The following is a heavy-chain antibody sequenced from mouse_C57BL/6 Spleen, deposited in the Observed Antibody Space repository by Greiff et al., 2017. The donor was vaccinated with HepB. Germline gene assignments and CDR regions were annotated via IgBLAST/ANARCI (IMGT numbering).Heavy chain of an antibody. CDR3: VREAY. CDR1: GFSFNTYA. CDR2: IRSKSNNYAT. V-gene: IGHV10-1*01. Sequence: DVKLVESGGGLVQPKGSLKLSCAASGFSFNTYAMNWVRQAPGKGLEWVARIRSKSNNYATSYADSVKDRFTISRDDSESMLYLQMNNLKTEDTAMYYCVREAYWGQGTLVTVSA. J-gene: IGHJ3*01.